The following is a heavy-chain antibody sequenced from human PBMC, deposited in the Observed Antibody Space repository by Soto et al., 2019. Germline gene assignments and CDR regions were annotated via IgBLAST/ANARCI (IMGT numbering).Heavy chain of an antibody. D-gene: IGHD4-4*01. J-gene: IGHJ4*02. CDR2: IWFDGTSR. CDR3: ARDTTTRVFDY. CDR1: GFTFSTYG. Sequence: GGSLRLSCAASGFTFSTYGMHWVRQAPGKGLEWVAVIWFDGTSRYYADSVKGRFTISRDNSKNTLYLQMDSLRAEDTAVYYCARDTTTRVFDYWGQGTLVTVSS. V-gene: IGHV3-33*01.